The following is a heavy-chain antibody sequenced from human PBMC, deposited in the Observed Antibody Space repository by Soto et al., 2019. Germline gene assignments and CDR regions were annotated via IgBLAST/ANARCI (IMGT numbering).Heavy chain of an antibody. CDR1: GFTFSSYS. CDR2: ISSSSSYI. D-gene: IGHD5-12*01. J-gene: IGHJ3*02. Sequence: PGGSLRLSCAASGFTFSSYSMNWVRQAPGKGLEWVSSISSSSSYIYYADSVKGRFTISRDNAKNSLYLQMNSLRAEDTAVYYCARDRSTYDFSNTDDIVATDYHAFDIWGQGTMVTVSS. V-gene: IGHV3-21*01. CDR3: ARDRSTYDFSNTDDIVATDYHAFDI.